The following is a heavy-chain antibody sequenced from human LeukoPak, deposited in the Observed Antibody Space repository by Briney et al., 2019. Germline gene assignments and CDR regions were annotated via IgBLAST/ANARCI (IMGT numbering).Heavy chain of an antibody. CDR1: GGSISSYY. V-gene: IGHV4-59*01. Sequence: SETLSLTCTVSGGSISSYYWSWIRQPPGKGLEWIGYIYYSGSTNYNPPLKSRVTISVDTSKNQFSLKLSSVPAADTAVYYCARVTCGGGSCTHRKGKYSSGWYYFDYWGQGTLVTVSS. CDR2: IYYSGST. J-gene: IGHJ4*02. D-gene: IGHD6-19*01. CDR3: ARVTCGGGSCTHRKGKYSSGWYYFDY.